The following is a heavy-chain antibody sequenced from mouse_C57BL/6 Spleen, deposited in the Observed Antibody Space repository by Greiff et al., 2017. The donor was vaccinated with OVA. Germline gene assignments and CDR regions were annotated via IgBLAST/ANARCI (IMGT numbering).Heavy chain of an antibody. CDR1: GYTFTDYE. Sequence: QVQLQQSGAELVRPGASVTLSCKASGYTFTDYEMHWVKQTPVHGLEWIGAIDPETGGTAYNQKFKGKAILTADKSSSTAYMELRSLTSEDSAVYYCTRSGGDYYYGSSYSWFAYWGQGTLVTVSA. CDR3: TRSGGDYYYGSSYSWFAY. J-gene: IGHJ3*01. CDR2: IDPETGGT. D-gene: IGHD1-1*01. V-gene: IGHV1-15*01.